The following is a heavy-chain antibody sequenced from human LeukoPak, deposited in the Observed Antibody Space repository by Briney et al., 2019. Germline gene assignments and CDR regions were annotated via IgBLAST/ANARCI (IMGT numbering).Heavy chain of an antibody. V-gene: IGHV4-59*01. CDR3: ETDRQQGGSGSYWFDP. Sequence: SETLSLTCSVSGVSISSYYWSWIRQPPGKGLEWIGYIYYSGTSKYNPSLKSRVTISVDTSKNQFSLHLNSLTAADTAMYYCETDRQQGGSGSYWFDPWGQGTLLTVSS. D-gene: IGHD3-10*01. CDR1: GVSISSYY. J-gene: IGHJ5*02. CDR2: IYYSGTS.